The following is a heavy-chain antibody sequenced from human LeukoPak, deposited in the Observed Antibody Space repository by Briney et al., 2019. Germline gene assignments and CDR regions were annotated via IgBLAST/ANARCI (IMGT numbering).Heavy chain of an antibody. CDR2: VSYDGSDK. CDR3: ARAHKANQLLDAFDI. V-gene: IGHV3-30*03. Sequence: GGSLRLSCAASEFTFSSYAMHWVRQAPGKGLEWVALVSYDGSDKYYADSVKGRFTISRDNSKNTLYLQMNSLRAEDTAVYYCARAHKANQLLDAFDIWGQGTMVTVSS. J-gene: IGHJ3*02. D-gene: IGHD2-2*01. CDR1: EFTFSSYA.